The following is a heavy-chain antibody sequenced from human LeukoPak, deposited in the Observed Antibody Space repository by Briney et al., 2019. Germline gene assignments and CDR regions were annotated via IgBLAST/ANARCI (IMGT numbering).Heavy chain of an antibody. Sequence: GASVKVSCKASGYTFTSYDINWVRQATGQGLEWMGWMNPNSGNTGYAQKFQGRVTITRNTSISTAYMELSSLRSEDTAVHYCARGGHCSSTSCYRSEFDPWGQGTLVTVSS. V-gene: IGHV1-8*03. CDR3: ARGGHCSSTSCYRSEFDP. CDR1: GYTFTSYD. J-gene: IGHJ5*02. D-gene: IGHD2-2*01. CDR2: MNPNSGNT.